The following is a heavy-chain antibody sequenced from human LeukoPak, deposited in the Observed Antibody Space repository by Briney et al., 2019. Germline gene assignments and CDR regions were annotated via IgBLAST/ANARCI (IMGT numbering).Heavy chain of an antibody. CDR2: IIPIFGTA. V-gene: IGHV1-69*01. CDR1: GGTFSSYA. J-gene: IGHJ4*02. CDR3: AKEGYYGSGSYYRNSFGAFDY. D-gene: IGHD3-10*01. Sequence: SVKVSCKASGGTFSSYAISWVRQAPGQGLEWMGGIIPIFGTANYAQKFQGRVTITADESTSTAYMELNSLRAEDTALYYCAKEGYYGSGSYYRNSFGAFDYWGQGTLVTVSS.